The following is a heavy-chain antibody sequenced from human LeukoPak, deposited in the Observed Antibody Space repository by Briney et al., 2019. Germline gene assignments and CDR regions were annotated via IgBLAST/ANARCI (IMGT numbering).Heavy chain of an antibody. CDR3: ARRIVGATSGGDY. J-gene: IGHJ4*02. CDR1: GFTFSSYW. Sequence: GGSLRLSCAASGFTFSSYWMRWVRQAPGKGLELVANIKQDGSEKYYVDSVQGRFTISRDNAKNSLYLQMNSLRVEDTAVYYCARRIVGATSGGDYWGQGTLVTVSS. CDR2: IKQDGSEK. V-gene: IGHV3-7*01. D-gene: IGHD1-26*01.